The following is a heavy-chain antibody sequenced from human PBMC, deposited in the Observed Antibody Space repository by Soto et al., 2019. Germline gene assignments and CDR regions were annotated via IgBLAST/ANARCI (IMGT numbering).Heavy chain of an antibody. CDR1: GYRFTTYG. V-gene: IGHV1-18*01. Sequence: GASVKVSCKVSGYRFTTYGINWVRQAPGQGLEWVGWFNPDNQNTSYAQKLQGRVTMTTDTSTSTAYMELRSLRSDDTAVYYCARDLVRYYDFWSGYRSIDYWGQGTLVTVSS. CDR3: ARDLVRYYDFWSGYRSIDY. J-gene: IGHJ4*02. D-gene: IGHD3-3*01. CDR2: FNPDNQNT.